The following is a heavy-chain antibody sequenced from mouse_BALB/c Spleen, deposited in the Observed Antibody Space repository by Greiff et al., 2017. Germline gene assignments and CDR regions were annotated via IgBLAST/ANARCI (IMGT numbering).Heavy chain of an antibody. CDR2: INPGSGGT. D-gene: IGHD2-4*01. Sequence: QVQLKQSGAELVRPGTSVKVSCKASGYAFTNYLIEWVKQRPGQGLEWIGVINPGSGGTNYNEKFKGKATLTADKSSSTAYMQLSSLTSDDSAVYFCARGCDYDGYYFDYWGQGTTLTVSS. CDR3: ARGCDYDGYYFDY. J-gene: IGHJ2*01. V-gene: IGHV1-54*01. CDR1: GYAFTNYL.